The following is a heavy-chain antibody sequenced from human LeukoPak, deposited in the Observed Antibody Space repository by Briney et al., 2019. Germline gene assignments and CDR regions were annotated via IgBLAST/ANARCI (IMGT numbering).Heavy chain of an antibody. Sequence: PSQTLSLTCTVSGGSISSGGYYWSWIRQHPGKGLEWIGYIYYSGSTYYNPSLKSRVTISVDTSKNQFSLKLSSVTAADTAVYYCARGGSWQLGYFDYWGQGTLVTVSS. CDR1: GGSISSGGYY. CDR2: IYYSGST. D-gene: IGHD6-6*01. CDR3: ARGGSWQLGYFDY. J-gene: IGHJ4*02. V-gene: IGHV4-31*03.